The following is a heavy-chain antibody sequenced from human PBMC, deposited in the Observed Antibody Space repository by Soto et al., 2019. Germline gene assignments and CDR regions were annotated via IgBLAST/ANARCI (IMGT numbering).Heavy chain of an antibody. J-gene: IGHJ4*02. V-gene: IGHV3-23*01. D-gene: IGHD6-6*01. CDR2: ISGSGGST. CDR1: GFTFSSYA. Sequence: GGSLRLSCAASGFTFSSYAMSWVRQAPGKGLEWVSAISGSGGSTYYADSVKGRFTISRDNSKKTLYLQMNSLRAEDTAVYYCAKDEADSSSPGYFDYWGQGTLVTVSS. CDR3: AKDEADSSSPGYFDY.